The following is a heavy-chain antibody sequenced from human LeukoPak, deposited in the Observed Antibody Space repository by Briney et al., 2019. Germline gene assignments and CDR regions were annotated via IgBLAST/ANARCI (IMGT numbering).Heavy chain of an antibody. Sequence: ASVKVSCKASGYTFTGHYMHWVRQAPGQGLELMGWINTNTGIPTYAQGFAGRFVFSLDTSVTTSYLQITSLKPEDTAVYYCARDLVSAGFDIWGQGTMVTVSS. CDR2: INTNTGIP. J-gene: IGHJ3*02. CDR1: GYTFTGHY. D-gene: IGHD6-6*01. V-gene: IGHV7-4-1*02. CDR3: ARDLVSAGFDI.